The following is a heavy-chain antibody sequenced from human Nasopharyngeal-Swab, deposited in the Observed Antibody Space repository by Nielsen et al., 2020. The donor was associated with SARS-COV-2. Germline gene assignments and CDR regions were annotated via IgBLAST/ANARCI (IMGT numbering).Heavy chain of an antibody. CDR3: ARDGTTNLYDYVWGSYRPKTNWFDP. V-gene: IGHV1-18*04. J-gene: IGHJ5*02. D-gene: IGHD3-16*02. Sequence: ASVKVSCKASGYTFTSYGISWVRQAPGQGLEGMGGISAYNGNTNYAQKLQGRVTMTTDTSTSTAYMELRSLRSDDTAVYYCARDGTTNLYDYVWGSYRPKTNWFDPWGQGTLVTVSS. CDR2: ISAYNGNT. CDR1: GYTFTSYG.